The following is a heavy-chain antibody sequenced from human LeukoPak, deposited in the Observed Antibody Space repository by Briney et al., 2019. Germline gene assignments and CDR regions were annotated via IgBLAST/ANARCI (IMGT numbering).Heavy chain of an antibody. D-gene: IGHD3-22*01. Sequence: GGSLRLSCAASGFTFSRYDMNWVRQAPGKGLEWVAVISYDGSNKYYAEIVKGRFTISRDNSKNTLYLQMNSLRAEDTAVYYCARSTHGYYDSSGYSYFDYWGQGTLVTVSS. CDR1: GFTFSRYD. V-gene: IGHV3-30-3*01. CDR3: ARSTHGYYDSSGYSYFDY. J-gene: IGHJ4*02. CDR2: ISYDGSNK.